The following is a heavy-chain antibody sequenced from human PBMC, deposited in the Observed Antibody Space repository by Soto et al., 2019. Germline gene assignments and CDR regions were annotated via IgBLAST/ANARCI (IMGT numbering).Heavy chain of an antibody. J-gene: IGHJ5*02. CDR2: ISSSSSTI. CDR1: GFTFSSYS. CDR3: ARGPDYGDYGGWYWFYP. D-gene: IGHD4-17*01. Sequence: EVQLVESGGGLVQPGGSLRLSCAASGFTFSSYSMNWVRQAPGKGLEWVSYISSSSSTIYYADSVKGRFNISRDNAKKSLYLQMNRLRAEDTAVYYCARGPDYGDYGGWYWFYPWGQGTLVTVSS. V-gene: IGHV3-48*01.